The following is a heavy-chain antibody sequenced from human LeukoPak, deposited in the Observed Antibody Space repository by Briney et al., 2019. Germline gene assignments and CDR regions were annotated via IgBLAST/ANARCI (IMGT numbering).Heavy chain of an antibody. CDR1: GGSISSSSYY. D-gene: IGHD6-19*01. CDR2: IYYSGST. Sequence: SETLSLTCTVSGGSISSSSYYWGWIRQPPGKGLEWIGSIYYSGSTYYNPSLKSRVTISVDTSKNQFSLKLSSVTAADTAVCYCARVASSGWYSWYFDYWGQGTLVTVSS. V-gene: IGHV4-39*07. J-gene: IGHJ4*02. CDR3: ARVASSGWYSWYFDY.